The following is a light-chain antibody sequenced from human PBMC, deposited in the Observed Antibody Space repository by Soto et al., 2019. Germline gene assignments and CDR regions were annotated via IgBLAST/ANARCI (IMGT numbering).Light chain of an antibody. Sequence: DIQMTQSPSSLSASVGDRVTITCQASQDINNYLNWYQQKPGKAPKLLIYDASSLESGVPSRFSGSGSGTEFTLTISSLQPDDFATYYCQQYNSYSRTFGQGTRLEIK. CDR3: QQYNSYSRT. V-gene: IGKV1-5*01. J-gene: IGKJ5*01. CDR2: DAS. CDR1: QDINNY.